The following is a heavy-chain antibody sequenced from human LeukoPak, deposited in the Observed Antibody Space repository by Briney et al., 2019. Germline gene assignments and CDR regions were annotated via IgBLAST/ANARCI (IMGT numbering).Heavy chain of an antibody. J-gene: IGHJ4*02. V-gene: IGHV4-39*07. CDR3: ARAPTIPYHSSGLTLDY. D-gene: IGHD3-22*01. CDR1: GGSISTITYY. Sequence: SETLSLTCTVSGGSISTITYYWGWIRQPPGKGLEWVGHMYYRGNTFYNPSLKSRVTISVDTSKNQFSLKLRSVTAADTAVYYCARAPTIPYHSSGLTLDYWGQGTLVTVSS. CDR2: MYYRGNT.